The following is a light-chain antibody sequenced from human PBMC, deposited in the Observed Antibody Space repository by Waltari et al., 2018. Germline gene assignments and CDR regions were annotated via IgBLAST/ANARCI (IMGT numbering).Light chain of an antibody. V-gene: IGKV3-20*01. Sequence: IVLTPSPGTLSLSPGERATLSCRASQSVTSLSLTWYQQKLGQAPRLLIYGTSSRATAIPDRFSGSWSGTDFTFTISRLEPEDFVVYYCQQYDGEVVTFGGGTKVEI. CDR3: QQYDGEVVT. CDR2: GTS. CDR1: QSVTSLS. J-gene: IGKJ4*01.